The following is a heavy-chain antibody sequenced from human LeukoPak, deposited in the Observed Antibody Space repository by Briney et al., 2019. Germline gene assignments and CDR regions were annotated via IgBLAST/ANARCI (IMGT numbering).Heavy chain of an antibody. Sequence: GASVKVSCKASGYTFTGYYMHWVRQAPGQGLEWMGWINPNSGGTNYAQKFQGRVTMTRDTSISTAYMELSRLRSDDTAVYYCARGLLRGGGSHFDYWGQGTLVTVSS. J-gene: IGHJ4*02. CDR1: GYTFTGYY. CDR2: INPNSGGT. V-gene: IGHV1-2*02. D-gene: IGHD2-15*01. CDR3: ARGLLRGGGSHFDY.